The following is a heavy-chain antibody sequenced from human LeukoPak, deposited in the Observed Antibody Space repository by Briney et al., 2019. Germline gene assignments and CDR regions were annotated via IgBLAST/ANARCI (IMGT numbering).Heavy chain of an antibody. D-gene: IGHD3-10*01. J-gene: IGHJ5*02. CDR2: INPNSGGT. Sequence: GASVKVSCKASGYTFTGYYMHWVRQAPGQGLEWMGWINPNSGGTNYAQKFQGRVTMARDTSISTAYMELSRLRSDDTAVYYCARERITMVRGVKNWFDPWGQGTLVTVSS. CDR1: GYTFTGYY. V-gene: IGHV1-2*02. CDR3: ARERITMVRGVKNWFDP.